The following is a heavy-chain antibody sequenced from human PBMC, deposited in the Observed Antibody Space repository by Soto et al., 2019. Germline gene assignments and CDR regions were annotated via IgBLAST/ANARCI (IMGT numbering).Heavy chain of an antibody. J-gene: IGHJ6*02. V-gene: IGHV4-34*01. Sequence: PSETLSLTCAVYGGSFSGYYWSWIRQPPGKGLEWIGEINHSGSTNYNPSLKSRVTISVDTSKNQFSLKLSSVTAADTAVYYCARLGPGYCSGGSCYSSYGMDVWGQGTTVTVSS. D-gene: IGHD2-15*01. CDR1: GGSFSGYY. CDR2: INHSGST. CDR3: ARLGPGYCSGGSCYSSYGMDV.